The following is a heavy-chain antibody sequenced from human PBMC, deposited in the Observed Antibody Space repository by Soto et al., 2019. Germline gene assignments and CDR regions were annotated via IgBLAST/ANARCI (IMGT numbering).Heavy chain of an antibody. D-gene: IGHD3-22*01. Sequence: QVQLQQWGAGLLKPSETLSLTCAVYGGSFSGYYWSWIRQPPGKGLEWIGEINHSGSTNYNPSLKSRVTISVDTSKNQFSLKLSSVTAADTAVYYCARVGYYESSGYLDYWGQGTLVTVSS. CDR2: INHSGST. J-gene: IGHJ4*02. V-gene: IGHV4-34*01. CDR3: ARVGYYESSGYLDY. CDR1: GGSFSGYY.